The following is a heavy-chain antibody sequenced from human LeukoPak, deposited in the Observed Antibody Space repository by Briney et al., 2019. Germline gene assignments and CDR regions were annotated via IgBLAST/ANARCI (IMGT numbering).Heavy chain of an antibody. CDR2: INHSGST. J-gene: IGHJ4*02. Sequence: SETLSLTCTVSGGSISGYYWTWIRQPPGRGLEWIGEINHSGSTNYNPSLKSRVTISVDTSKSQFSPKLNSVTAADTAMYYCARGRDPYWGQGTLVTVSS. D-gene: IGHD5-24*01. V-gene: IGHV4-34*01. CDR1: GGSISGYY. CDR3: ARGRDPY.